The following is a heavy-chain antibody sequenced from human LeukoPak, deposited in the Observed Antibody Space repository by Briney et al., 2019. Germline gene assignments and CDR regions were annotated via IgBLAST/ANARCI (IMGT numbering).Heavy chain of an antibody. CDR2: ISGSGGST. CDR1: GFTFSSYA. CDR3: AKDRRRGSSGWYYFDY. Sequence: PGGSLRLSGAASGFTFSSYAMSWVRQAPGKGLEWVSAISGSGGSTYYADSVKGRFTISRDNSKNTLYLQMNSLRAEDTAVYYCAKDRRRGSSGWYYFDYWGQGTLVTVSS. D-gene: IGHD6-19*01. V-gene: IGHV3-23*01. J-gene: IGHJ4*02.